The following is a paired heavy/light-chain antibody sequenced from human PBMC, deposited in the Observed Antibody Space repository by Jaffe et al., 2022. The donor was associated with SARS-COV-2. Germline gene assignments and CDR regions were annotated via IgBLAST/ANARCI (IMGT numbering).Heavy chain of an antibody. V-gene: IGHV4-38-2*02. CDR3: ARVSGFYENSSHLIDR. J-gene: IGHJ5*02. CDR2: IYHSGRT. CDR1: GYSIRSGFY. Sequence: QVQLQESGPGLVKPSETLSLICTVSGYSIRSGFYWGWIRQTPGKGLEWIGAIYHSGRTQYNPSLTSRVTISVDTSKNQFSLRLTSVTAADTAVYFCARVSGFYENSSHLIDRWGQGTLVAVSS. D-gene: IGHD3-22*01.
Light chain of an antibody. CDR3: QQSHSALPIT. CDR2: AAS. J-gene: IGKJ5*01. CDR1: QSITTY. Sequence: DIQMTQSPSSLSASVGDRVTITCRASQSITTYLNWYQQKPGKAPNLLIYAASTLQSGVPSRFSGSGSGTHFTLTINSLQPEDFATYYCQQSHSALPITFGQGTRLEIK. V-gene: IGKV1-39*01.